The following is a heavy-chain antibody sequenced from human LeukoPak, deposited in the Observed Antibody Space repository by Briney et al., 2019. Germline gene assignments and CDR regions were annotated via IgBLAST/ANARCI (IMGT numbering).Heavy chain of an antibody. Sequence: PSETLSLTCTVSGGSISSYYWSWIRQPPGKGLEWIGYIYCSGSTNYNPSLKSRVTISVDTSKNQFSLKLSSVTAADTAVYYCARTNWNYFNGMDVWGQGTTVTVSS. CDR3: ARTNWNYFNGMDV. CDR1: GGSISSYY. D-gene: IGHD1-1*01. CDR2: IYCSGST. V-gene: IGHV4-59*01. J-gene: IGHJ6*02.